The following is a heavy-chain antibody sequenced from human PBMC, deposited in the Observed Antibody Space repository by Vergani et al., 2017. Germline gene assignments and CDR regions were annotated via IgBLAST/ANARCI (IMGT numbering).Heavy chain of an antibody. CDR3: ARLKWHDKDY. D-gene: IGHD1-1*01. V-gene: IGHV4-30-4*01. J-gene: IGHJ4*02. CDR2: IFYSGST. Sequence: QVQLQESGPGLVKPSQTLSLTCPVSGDSINSDDLYWSWIRPPPGKGLEWIGNIFYSGSTHSNPSLKSRLTLSVALSKNLFSLKLNSVTAADSAVYYCARLKWHDKDYWGQGTLVTVSS. CDR1: GDSINSDDLY.